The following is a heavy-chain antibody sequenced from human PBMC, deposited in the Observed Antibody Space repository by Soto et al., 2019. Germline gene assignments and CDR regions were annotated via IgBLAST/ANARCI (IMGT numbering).Heavy chain of an antibody. CDR1: GYTFTNYD. V-gene: IGHV1-46*01. Sequence: GASVKVSCKASGYTFTNYDIHWLRQAPGQGLEWLGIVRPGGGKTESAQRFQGRVIMTSDTSTSTVYMELTSLTSDDTGVYYCARERMESFYFDFWGQGTLVTVSS. D-gene: IGHD1-1*01. J-gene: IGHJ4*02. CDR2: VRPGGGKT. CDR3: ARERMESFYFDF.